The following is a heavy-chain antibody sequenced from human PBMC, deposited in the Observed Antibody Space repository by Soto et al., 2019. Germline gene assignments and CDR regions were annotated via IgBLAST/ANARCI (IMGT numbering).Heavy chain of an antibody. CDR3: ARTYSSSSYFDY. J-gene: IGHJ4*02. D-gene: IGHD6-6*01. CDR2: IYYSGST. Sequence: ETLSLTCTVSGGSISSYYWSWIRQPPGKGLEWIGYIYYSGSTNYNPSLKSQVTISVDTSKNQFSLKLSSVTAADTAVYYCARTYSSSSYFDYWGQGTLVTVSS. CDR1: GGSISSYY. V-gene: IGHV4-59*08.